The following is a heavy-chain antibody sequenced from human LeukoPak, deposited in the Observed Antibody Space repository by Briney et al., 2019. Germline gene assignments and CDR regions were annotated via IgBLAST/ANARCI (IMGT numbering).Heavy chain of an antibody. Sequence: SETLSLTCTVSGGSISSSSYYWGWIRQPPGKGLEWIGSIYYSGSTYYNPSLKSRVTISVDTSKNQFSLKLSSVTAADTAVYYCARRGKKGGTMVRGATNWFDPWGQGTLVTVSS. V-gene: IGHV4-39*07. CDR1: GGSISSSSYY. J-gene: IGHJ5*02. CDR3: ARRGKKGGTMVRGATNWFDP. CDR2: IYYSGST. D-gene: IGHD3-10*01.